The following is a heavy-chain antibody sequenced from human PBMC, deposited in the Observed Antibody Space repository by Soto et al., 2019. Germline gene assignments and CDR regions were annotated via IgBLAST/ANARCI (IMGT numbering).Heavy chain of an antibody. V-gene: IGHV3-74*01. CDR2: ISQDGTIA. Sequence: AGSLRLSCAASGFAFGSYWMHWVRQAPGKGLVWVSRISQDGTIATQADSVKGRFTISRDNAKNTLYLQMNSLRADDTAVYYCLRDQRHWNEFADQWGQGTLVTVSS. D-gene: IGHD1-1*01. J-gene: IGHJ4*02. CDR1: GFAFGSYW. CDR3: LRDQRHWNEFADQ.